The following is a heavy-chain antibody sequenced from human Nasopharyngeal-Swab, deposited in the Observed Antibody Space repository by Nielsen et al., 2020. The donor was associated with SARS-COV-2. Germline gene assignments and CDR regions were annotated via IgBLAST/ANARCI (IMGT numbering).Heavy chain of an antibody. J-gene: IGHJ3*02. CDR1: GFTFDDYA. V-gene: IGHV3-9*01. D-gene: IGHD3-9*01. CDR3: AKPYYDILTGYYIGAFDI. CDR2: ISWNSGSV. Sequence: LSLTCAASGFTFDDYAMHWVRQAPGKGLEWVSGISWNSGSVGYADSVKGRFTISRDNAKNSLYLQMNSLRAEDTALYYCAKPYYDILTGYYIGAFDIWGQGTMVTVSS.